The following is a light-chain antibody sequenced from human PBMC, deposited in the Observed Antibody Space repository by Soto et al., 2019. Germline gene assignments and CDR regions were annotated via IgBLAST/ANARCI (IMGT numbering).Light chain of an antibody. Sequence: QSVLTQPPSASGTPGQRVTISCSGSSSNIGSNYVYWYQQLPGTAPKLLIYSNNQRPSGVPDRFSGSKSGTSASLAISGLRSDDEADYYCAAWDDSLSGLVFGGGTQLTVL. CDR1: SSNIGSNY. J-gene: IGLJ2*01. CDR3: AAWDDSLSGLV. CDR2: SNN. V-gene: IGLV1-47*02.